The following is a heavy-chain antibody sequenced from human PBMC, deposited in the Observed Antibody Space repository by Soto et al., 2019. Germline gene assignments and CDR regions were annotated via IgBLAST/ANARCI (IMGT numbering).Heavy chain of an antibody. Sequence: EVQLVESGGGLVQPGRSLRLSCTASGFTFGDYAMSWFRQAPGKGLEWVGFIRSKAYGGTTEYAVSVKGRFTISRDDSKSIAYLQMNSMKTEDTAVYYCTRDHKLLWFGEGFDYWGQGTLITVSS. J-gene: IGHJ4*02. CDR1: GFTFGDYA. V-gene: IGHV3-49*03. CDR3: TRDHKLLWFGEGFDY. D-gene: IGHD3-10*01. CDR2: IRSKAYGGTT.